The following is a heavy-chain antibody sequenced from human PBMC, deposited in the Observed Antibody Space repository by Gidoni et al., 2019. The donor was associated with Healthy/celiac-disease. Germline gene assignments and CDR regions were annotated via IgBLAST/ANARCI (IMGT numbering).Heavy chain of an antibody. CDR2: IYTSGST. V-gene: IGHV4-4*07. CDR3: ARDLLETYYYGSGIQSTYNYYYYGMDV. J-gene: IGHJ6*02. D-gene: IGHD3-10*01. Sequence: QVQLQESGPGLVKPSETLSLTCTVSGGSISSYYWSWIRQPAGKGLEWIGRIYTSGSTNYNPSLKSRVTMSVDTSKNQFSLKLSSVTAADTAVYYCARDLLETYYYGSGIQSTYNYYYYGMDVWGQGTTVTVSS. CDR1: GGSISSYY.